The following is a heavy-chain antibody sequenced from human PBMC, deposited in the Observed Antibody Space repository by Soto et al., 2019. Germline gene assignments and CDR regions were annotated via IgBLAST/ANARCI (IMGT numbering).Heavy chain of an antibody. V-gene: IGHV1-2*04. J-gene: IGHJ3*02. Sequence: GASVKVSCKASGYTFTGYYMHWVRQAPGQGLEWMGWINPNSGGTNYAQKFQGWVTMTRDTSISTAYMEPSRLRSDDTAVYYCARGGQWLDHAFDIWGQGTMVTVSS. D-gene: IGHD6-19*01. CDR1: GYTFTGYY. CDR3: ARGGQWLDHAFDI. CDR2: INPNSGGT.